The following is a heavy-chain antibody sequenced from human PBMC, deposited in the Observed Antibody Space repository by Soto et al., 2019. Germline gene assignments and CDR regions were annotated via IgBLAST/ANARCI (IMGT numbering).Heavy chain of an antibody. J-gene: IGHJ4*02. CDR1: GFTFSSYG. V-gene: IGHV3-33*01. Sequence: GGSLRLSCAASGFTFSSYGMHWVRQAPGKGLEWVAVIWYDGSNKYYADSVKGRFTISRDNSKNTLYLQMNSLRAEDTAVYYCARDGYCSGGSCYSVPVFDYWGQGTLDTVSS. CDR2: IWYDGSNK. CDR3: ARDGYCSGGSCYSVPVFDY. D-gene: IGHD2-15*01.